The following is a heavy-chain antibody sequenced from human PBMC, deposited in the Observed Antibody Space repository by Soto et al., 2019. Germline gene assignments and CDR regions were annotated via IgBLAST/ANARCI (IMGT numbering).Heavy chain of an antibody. Sequence: QVTLKESGPVLVKPTETLTLTCSVSGFSLTAARMGVSWIRQSPGKAPEWLAHVFSNGETAYSPSLTNRLTISRVTPKSPVVLIMTNMDPVDTATYYCARRILRFDFDYWGQGIPVTVSS. CDR3: ARRILRFDFDY. V-gene: IGHV2-26*01. J-gene: IGHJ4*02. D-gene: IGHD3-10*01. CDR1: GFSLTAARMG. CDR2: VFSNGET.